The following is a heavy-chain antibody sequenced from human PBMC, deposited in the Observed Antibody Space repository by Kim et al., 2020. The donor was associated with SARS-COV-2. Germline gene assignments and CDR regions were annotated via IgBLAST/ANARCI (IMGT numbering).Heavy chain of an antibody. V-gene: IGHV4-34*01. CDR2: INHSGST. CDR1: GGSFSGYY. Sequence: SETLSLTCAVYGGSFSGYYWSWIRQPPGKGLEWIGEINHSGSTNYNPSLKSRVTISVDTSKNQFSLKLSSVTAADTAVYYCARGRSSGWYKGYYGMDVWGQGTTVTVSS. CDR3: ARGRSSGWYKGYYGMDV. D-gene: IGHD6-19*01. J-gene: IGHJ6*02.